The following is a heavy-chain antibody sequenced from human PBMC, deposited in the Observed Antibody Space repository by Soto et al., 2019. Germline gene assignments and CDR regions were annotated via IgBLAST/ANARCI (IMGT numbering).Heavy chain of an antibody. CDR1: GFTFSSYA. V-gene: IGHV3-30-3*01. Sequence: PGGSLRLSCAASGFTFSSYAMHWVRQAPGKGLEWVAVISYDGSNKYYADTVKGRFTISRDNSKNTQYQQMNSLRTEDTAVYYCARPLWRDDYNWGYFDLWGRGTLVTVSS. CDR3: ARPLWRDDYNWGYFDL. J-gene: IGHJ2*01. D-gene: IGHD4-4*01. CDR2: ISYDGSNK.